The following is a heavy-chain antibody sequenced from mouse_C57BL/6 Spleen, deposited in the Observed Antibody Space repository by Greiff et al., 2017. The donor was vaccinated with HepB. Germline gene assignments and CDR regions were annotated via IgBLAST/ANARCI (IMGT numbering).Heavy chain of an antibody. Sequence: VQLQESGAELVRPGASVTLSCKASGYTFTDYEMHWVKQTPVHGLEWIGAIDPETGGTAYNQKFKGKAILTADKSSRTAYMELRSLTSADSAVYYCTRSNLYYAMDYWGQGPSVTVSS. CDR1: GYTFTDYE. CDR2: IDPETGGT. CDR3: TRSNLYYAMDY. J-gene: IGHJ4*01. V-gene: IGHV1-15*01.